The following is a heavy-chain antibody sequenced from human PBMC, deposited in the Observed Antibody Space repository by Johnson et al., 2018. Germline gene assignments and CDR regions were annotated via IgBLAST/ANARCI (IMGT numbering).Heavy chain of an antibody. Sequence: EVQLVESGGGLVQPGGSLTFSCAASGFTFSGSAMHWVRQVSGKGLEWVGRIRSKANSYATASAASVKGRFTISRDNAKNSLYLQMISLRAEDTAMYYCAREPGIVGAIEAFDSWGQVTLVTVSS. CDR3: AREPGIVGAIEAFDS. CDR2: IRSKANSYAT. CDR1: GFTFSGSA. V-gene: IGHV3-73*01. J-gene: IGHJ3*02. D-gene: IGHD1-26*01.